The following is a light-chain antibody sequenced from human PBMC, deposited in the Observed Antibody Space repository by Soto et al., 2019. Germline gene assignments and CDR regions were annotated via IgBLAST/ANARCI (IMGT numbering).Light chain of an antibody. J-gene: IGKJ1*01. CDR2: DAS. Sequence: AIQLNQSPSSLSASVGDRVTITCRASQGISSALAWYQQKPGKPPKLLIYDASSLESGVPSKFSGSGSGTGFTITISSLQPQDLATYASKPFKSYLRTSGQRTQVEIK. CDR1: QGISSA. CDR3: KPFKSYLRT. V-gene: IGKV1-13*02.